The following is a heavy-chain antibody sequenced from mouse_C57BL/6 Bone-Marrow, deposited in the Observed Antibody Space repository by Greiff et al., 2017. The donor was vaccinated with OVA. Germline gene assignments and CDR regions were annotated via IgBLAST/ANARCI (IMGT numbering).Heavy chain of an antibody. J-gene: IGHJ2*01. V-gene: IGHV14-4*01. CDR3: TSYGNFDY. D-gene: IGHD2-1*01. CDR1: GFNIKDDY. CDR2: IDPENGDT. Sequence: VQLQQSGAELVKPGASVKLSCTASGFNIKDDYMHWVKQRPEQGLEWIGWIDPENGDTEYASKFQGKATITADTSSNTAYLQRSSLPSEDTAVYYCTSYGNFDYWGQGTTLTVSS.